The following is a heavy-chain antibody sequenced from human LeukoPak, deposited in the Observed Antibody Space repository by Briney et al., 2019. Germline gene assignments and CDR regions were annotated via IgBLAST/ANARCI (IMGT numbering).Heavy chain of an antibody. V-gene: IGHV4-59*12. CDR2: IYYSGST. J-gene: IGHJ3*02. D-gene: IGHD3-10*01. Sequence: PSETLSLTCTVSGGSISSYYWSWIRQPPGKGLEWIGYIYYSGSTNYNPSLKSRVTISVDTSKNQFSLKLSSVTAADTAVYYCARPRVLLWFGELSPYAFDIWGQGTMVTVSS. CDR3: ARPRVLLWFGELSPYAFDI. CDR1: GGSISSYY.